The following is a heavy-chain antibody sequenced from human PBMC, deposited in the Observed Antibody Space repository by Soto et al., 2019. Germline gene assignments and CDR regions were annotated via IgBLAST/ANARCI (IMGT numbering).Heavy chain of an antibody. Sequence: ELQLVESGGGLVQPGGSLKLSCAASGFTFSGSAMHWVRPASGKGLEWFGRIRSKGNNYATAYGASLKGRFTISRDDSKSTAYLPMNSLSTEDTAVSSCSRPASDFGSGNQQYYMDVWGKGTTVTVSS. V-gene: IGHV3-73*01. CDR1: GFTFSGSA. CDR3: SRPASDFGSGNQQYYMDV. J-gene: IGHJ6*03. CDR2: IRSKGNNYAT. D-gene: IGHD3-3*01.